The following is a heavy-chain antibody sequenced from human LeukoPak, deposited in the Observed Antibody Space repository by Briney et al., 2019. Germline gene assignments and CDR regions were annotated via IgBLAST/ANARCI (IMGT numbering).Heavy chain of an antibody. CDR3: VRDFNWAFDS. CDR1: GFTFSGFS. D-gene: IGHD7-27*01. Sequence: GGSLRLSCAASGFTFSGFSLNWVRQAPGKGLEWISNIRPSGSDMYCAASVKGRFTISRDSATNSLYLHMNNLKVDDSAVYFCVRDFNWAFDSWGQGTLVTVSS. CDR2: IRPSGSDM. V-gene: IGHV3-48*01. J-gene: IGHJ4*02.